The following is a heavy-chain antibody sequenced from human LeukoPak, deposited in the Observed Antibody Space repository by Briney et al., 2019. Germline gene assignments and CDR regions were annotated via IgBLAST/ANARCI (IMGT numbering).Heavy chain of an antibody. V-gene: IGHV4-59*01. Sequence: SETLSLTCTVSGGSISSYYWSWIRQPPGKGLEWIGDIYYSGSTNYNPSLKSRVTISVDTSKNQFSLKLSSVTAADTAVYYCARWLPRPNWFDPWGQGTLVTVSS. J-gene: IGHJ5*02. CDR3: ARWLPRPNWFDP. CDR1: GGSISSYY. CDR2: IYYSGST. D-gene: IGHD3-10*01.